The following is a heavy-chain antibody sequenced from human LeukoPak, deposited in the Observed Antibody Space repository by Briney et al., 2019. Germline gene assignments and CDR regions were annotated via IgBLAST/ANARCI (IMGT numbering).Heavy chain of an antibody. V-gene: IGHV3-30*04. J-gene: IGHJ4*02. D-gene: IGHD4-17*01. CDR1: GFTFSSYA. CDR2: ISYDGSNK. CDR3: AKVGYGDIRYYFDY. Sequence: GGSLRLSCAASGFTFSSYAMHWVRQAPGKGLEWVAVISYDGSNKYYADSVKGRFTISRDNSKNTLYLQMNSLRAEDTAVYYCAKVGYGDIRYYFDYWGQGTLVTVSS.